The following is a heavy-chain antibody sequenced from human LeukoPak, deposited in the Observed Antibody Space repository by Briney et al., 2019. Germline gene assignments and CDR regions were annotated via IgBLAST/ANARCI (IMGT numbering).Heavy chain of an antibody. Sequence: PSETLSLTCTVSGGSISSYYWSWIRQPPGEGLEWIGYIYYSGSTNYNPSLKSRVTISVDTSKNQFSLKLSSVTAADTAVYYCARDQEISGSYDYWGQGTLVTVSS. CDR3: ARDQEISGSYDY. D-gene: IGHD1-26*01. CDR1: GGSISSYY. CDR2: IYYSGST. J-gene: IGHJ4*02. V-gene: IGHV4-59*01.